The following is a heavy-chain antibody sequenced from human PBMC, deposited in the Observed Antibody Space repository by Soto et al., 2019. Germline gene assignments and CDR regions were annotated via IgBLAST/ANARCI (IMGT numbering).Heavy chain of an antibody. CDR3: ATWAIAVGGEGF. J-gene: IGHJ4*02. CDR2: ISSAGDLI. CDR1: GFAVSDYS. V-gene: IGHV3-48*02. D-gene: IGHD2-21*01. Sequence: GGSLRLSCTASGFAVSDYSVNWVRQAPGKGLEWISYISSAGDLILYADSVKGRFTIARDIAKNSLYLQMDSLRDEDSAVYYCATWAIAVGGEGFWGQGTLVTVSS.